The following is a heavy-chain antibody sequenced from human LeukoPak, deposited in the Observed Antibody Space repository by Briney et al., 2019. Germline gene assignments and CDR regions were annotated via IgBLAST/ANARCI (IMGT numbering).Heavy chain of an antibody. CDR1: GFTFSSYS. V-gene: IGHV3-21*01. Sequence: PGGSLRLSCAASGFTFSSYSMNWVRQAPGKGLEWVSSISSSSLYIYYADSVKGRFTISRDNSKNTLYLQMNSLRAEDTAVYYCAKDQAPGYSYGYFFDYWGQGTLVTVSS. D-gene: IGHD5-18*01. CDR2: ISSSSLYI. J-gene: IGHJ4*02. CDR3: AKDQAPGYSYGYFFDY.